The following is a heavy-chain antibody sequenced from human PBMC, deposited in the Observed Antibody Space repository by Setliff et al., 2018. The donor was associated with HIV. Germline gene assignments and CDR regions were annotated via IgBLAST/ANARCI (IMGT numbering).Heavy chain of an antibody. V-gene: IGHV4-39*01. CDR2: IDHSGST. CDR3: ARTPRNYYDIRGYPS. D-gene: IGHD3-22*01. Sequence: SETLSLTCTVSGGSISRSSYYWGWIRQAPGKGPEWIGSIDHSGSTYYNPSLKRRLNISIDTSKSQFSMKLSSVTAADTAVYYCARTPRNYYDIRGYPSWGQGTLVTVSS. CDR1: GGSISRSSYY. J-gene: IGHJ4*02.